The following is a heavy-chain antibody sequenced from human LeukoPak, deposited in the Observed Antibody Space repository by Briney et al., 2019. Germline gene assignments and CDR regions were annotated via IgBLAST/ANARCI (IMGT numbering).Heavy chain of an antibody. V-gene: IGHV1-18*01. CDR1: GYTFTSYG. D-gene: IGHD3-22*01. Sequence: ASVKVSRKASGYTFTSYGISWVRQAPGQGLEWMGWISAYNGNTNYAQKLQGRVTMTTDTSTSTAYMELRSLRSDDTAVYYCARGSVYYYDSSGYYYLWKDDAFDIWGQGTMVTVSS. CDR2: ISAYNGNT. CDR3: ARGSVYYYDSSGYYYLWKDDAFDI. J-gene: IGHJ3*02.